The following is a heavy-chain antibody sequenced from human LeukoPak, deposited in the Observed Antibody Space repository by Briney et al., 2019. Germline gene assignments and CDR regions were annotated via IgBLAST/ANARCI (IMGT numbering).Heavy chain of an antibody. CDR2: IYPTGSNT. J-gene: IGHJ3*02. Sequence: GESLNISCKGSGYSFATYWIGWARQMPGKGLEWMTIIYPTGSNTKYSPYFHGRVTISVDKSISTAYLQWSSLKASDTAMYFCARPYHRNGTYEYAFYIWGKGKMVTVSS. CDR1: GYSFATYW. V-gene: IGHV5-51*01. D-gene: IGHD5-12*01. CDR3: ARPYHRNGTYEYAFYI.